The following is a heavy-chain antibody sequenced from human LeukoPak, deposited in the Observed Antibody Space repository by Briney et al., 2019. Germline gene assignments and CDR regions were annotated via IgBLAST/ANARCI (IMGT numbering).Heavy chain of an antibody. V-gene: IGHV4-31*01. J-gene: IGHJ5*02. D-gene: IGHD2-15*01. CDR1: IGSISSGGYD. CDR3: ARGGYCSGGSCYLTWFDP. CDR2: IYYSGST. Sequence: SETLSLTCTVSIGSISSGGYDWSWIRQHPGKGLELIGYIYYSGSTYYNPSLKSLLTISVDTSKNQFSLKLSSVTDADTAVYYCARGGYCSGGSCYLTWFDPWGQGTLVTVSS.